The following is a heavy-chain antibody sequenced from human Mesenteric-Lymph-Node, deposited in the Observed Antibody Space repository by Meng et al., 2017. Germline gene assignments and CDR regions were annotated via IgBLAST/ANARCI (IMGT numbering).Heavy chain of an antibody. J-gene: IGHJ4*02. D-gene: IGHD4-23*01. Sequence: EGQWVESGGGSVQPGGSLRLSGAASGFTLSDHYMDWVRKAPGKGLEWVGRSRDKSRSYTTEYAASVKGRFTISRDDSQNSLFLQMNSLKTEDTAVYYCATGLSGGNDVGYWGQGTLVTVSS. CDR1: GFTLSDHY. V-gene: IGHV3-72*01. CDR2: SRDKSRSYTT. CDR3: ATGLSGGNDVGY.